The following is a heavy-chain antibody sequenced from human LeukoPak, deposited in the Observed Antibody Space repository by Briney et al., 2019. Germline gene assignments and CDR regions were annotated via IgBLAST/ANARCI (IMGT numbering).Heavy chain of an antibody. CDR2: ISAYNGNT. CDR1: GYTFTSYG. CDR3: ARDHGAGGSYLVYYGMDV. J-gene: IGHJ6*02. V-gene: IGHV1-18*01. D-gene: IGHD1-26*01. Sequence: ASVKVSCKASGYTFTSYGISWVRQAPGQGLEWMGWISAYNGNTNYAQKLQGRVTMTTDTSTSTAYMELRSLRSDDTAVYYCARDHGAGGSYLVYYGMDVWGQGTTVTVSS.